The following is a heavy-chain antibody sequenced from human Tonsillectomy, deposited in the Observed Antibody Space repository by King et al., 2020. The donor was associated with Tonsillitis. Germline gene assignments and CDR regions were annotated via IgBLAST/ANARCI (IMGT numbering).Heavy chain of an antibody. Sequence: VQLVESGGGVVQPRWSLRLSCAASGFTFSSYGMHWVRQAPGKGLEWVAVIWYDGSNKYYADSVKGRFTVSRDNSKNTLYLQMNSLRAEDTAVYYCARDPGVEFYYSYYMDVWGKGTTVTVSS. CDR3: ARDPGVEFYYSYYMDV. CDR2: IWYDGSNK. V-gene: IGHV3-33*01. CDR1: GFTFSSYG. D-gene: IGHD7-27*01. J-gene: IGHJ6*03.